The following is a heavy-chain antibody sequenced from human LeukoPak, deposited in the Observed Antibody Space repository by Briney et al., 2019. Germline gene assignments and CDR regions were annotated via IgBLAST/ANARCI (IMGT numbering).Heavy chain of an antibody. V-gene: IGHV3-33*06. CDR1: GFTFSSFG. Sequence: GGSLRLSCAASGFTFSSFGMHWVRQAPGRGLEWVATIWYDGTTTYYADSVKGRFTISRDDSKNTVYLQMNSLKAEDTATYYCAKDTLAYYFDYWGQGTLVTVSS. J-gene: IGHJ4*02. CDR2: IWYDGTTT. CDR3: AKDTLAYYFDY.